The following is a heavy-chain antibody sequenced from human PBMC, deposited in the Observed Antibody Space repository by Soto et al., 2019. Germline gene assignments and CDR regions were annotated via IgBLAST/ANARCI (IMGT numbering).Heavy chain of an antibody. CDR1: GYIFTSYW. CDR2: IDPSDSYT. D-gene: IGHD1-26*01. J-gene: IGHJ4*02. V-gene: IGHV5-10-1*01. CDR3: ARKYSGSYYDYFDY. Sequence: PGESLKISCKASGYIFTSYWITWVRQMPGKGLEWMGRIDPSDSYTNYSPSFQGHVTISADKSITTAYLHWTSLEASDTAMYYCARKYSGSYYDYFDYWGQGTMVTVSS.